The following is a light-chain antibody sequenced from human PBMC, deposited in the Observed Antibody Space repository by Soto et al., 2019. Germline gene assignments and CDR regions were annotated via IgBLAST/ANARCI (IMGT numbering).Light chain of an antibody. Sequence: QSALTQPRSVSGSPGQSVTISCTGTSSDVGGYDSVSWYQQHPDQAPKLMIYDVTGRPSGVPDRFSASKSGNTASLTISGLQAEDEADYYCCSSAGTHTYVFGTGTKLTVL. V-gene: IGLV2-11*01. CDR1: SSDVGGYDS. J-gene: IGLJ1*01. CDR3: CSSAGTHTYV. CDR2: DVT.